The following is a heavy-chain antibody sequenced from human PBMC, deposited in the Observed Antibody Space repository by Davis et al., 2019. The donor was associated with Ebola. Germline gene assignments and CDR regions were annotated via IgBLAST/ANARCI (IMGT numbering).Heavy chain of an antibody. Sequence: PGGSLRLSCAASGFTVSSNHMSWVRQAPGKGLEWVSVIYDHSTAYADSVRGRFIISRDKSNNILYLEMNSLRVDDTAVYYCATTQWLREFDNWGQGTLVTVSS. D-gene: IGHD6-19*01. CDR3: ATTQWLREFDN. J-gene: IGHJ4*02. V-gene: IGHV3-53*05. CDR2: IYDHST. CDR1: GFTVSSNH.